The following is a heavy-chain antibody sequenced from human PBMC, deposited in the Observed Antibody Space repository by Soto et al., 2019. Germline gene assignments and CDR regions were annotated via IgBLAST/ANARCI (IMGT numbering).Heavy chain of an antibody. Sequence: GGSLRLSCAASGFTFSSYGMHWVRRAPGKGLEWVAVIWYDGSNKYYADSVKGRFTISRDNSKNTLYLQMNRLRAEDTAVYYCAREHYYDSSGYHAGYFDYWGQGTLVTVSS. V-gene: IGHV3-33*01. CDR2: IWYDGSNK. CDR3: AREHYYDSSGYHAGYFDY. J-gene: IGHJ4*02. CDR1: GFTFSSYG. D-gene: IGHD3-22*01.